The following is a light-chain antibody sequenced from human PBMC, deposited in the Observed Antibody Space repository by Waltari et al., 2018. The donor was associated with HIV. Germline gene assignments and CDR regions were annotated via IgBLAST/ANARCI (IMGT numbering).Light chain of an antibody. Sequence: DIQMTQSPSTLSASVGDRVTITCRASQYIATYLSWYQKKPGKAPKLLIYAASSLQSGVPSRFSGSGAGTDFTLTISNLQPEDVAAYYCQQSFSTPRWTFGQGTKVEIK. CDR1: QYIATY. CDR3: QQSFSTPRWT. V-gene: IGKV1-39*01. J-gene: IGKJ1*01. CDR2: AAS.